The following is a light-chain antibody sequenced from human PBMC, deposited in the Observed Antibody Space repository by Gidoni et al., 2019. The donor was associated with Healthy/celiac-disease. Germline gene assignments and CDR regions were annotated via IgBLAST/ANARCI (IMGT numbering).Light chain of an antibody. CDR2: EVS. V-gene: IGLV2-8*01. CDR1: SSDVGGYTY. Sequence: QSALTQPPSPSRSPGPSVTISCTGTSSDVGGYTYVSCYRQHPGKAPKLMIYEVSKRPSGVPDRFSGSKSGNTASLTVSGLQAEDEADYYCSSYAGSNDVVFGGGTKLTVL. J-gene: IGLJ2*01. CDR3: SSYAGSNDVV.